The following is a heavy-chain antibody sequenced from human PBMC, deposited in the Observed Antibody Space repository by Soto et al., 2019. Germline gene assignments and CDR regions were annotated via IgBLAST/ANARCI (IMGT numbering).Heavy chain of an antibody. D-gene: IGHD6-13*01. CDR3: AKPGQLGSYFDY. V-gene: IGHV3-30*18. CDR2: ISLDGSHK. CDR1: GFTFSSCG. J-gene: IGHJ4*02. Sequence: QVQLVESGGGVVQPGRSLRLSCAASGFTFSSCGMHWVRQAPGKGLEWVAIISLDGSHKHYADSVKGRFTISRDNSKNTLYLQMNSLRAEDTAVYYCAKPGQLGSYFDYWGQGTLVTVSS.